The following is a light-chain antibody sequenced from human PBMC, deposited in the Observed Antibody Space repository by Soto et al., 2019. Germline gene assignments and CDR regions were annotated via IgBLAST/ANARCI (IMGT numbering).Light chain of an antibody. V-gene: IGLV1-44*01. CDR2: SNN. CDR3: AAWDDSLNGYV. Sequence: QSVLTQPPSASGTPGQRVTLTCSGGGSNIGGNAVNWYQQLPGTAPKLLIYSNNQRPSGVPERFSGSKSGTSASLAVSGLQSEDEADYYCAAWDDSLNGYVFGTGTKLTVL. CDR1: GSNIGGNA. J-gene: IGLJ1*01.